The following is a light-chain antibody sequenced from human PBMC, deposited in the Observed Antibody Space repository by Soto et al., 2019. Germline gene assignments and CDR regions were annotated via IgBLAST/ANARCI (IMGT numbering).Light chain of an antibody. Sequence: EIVMTQSPATLSVSPGERATLSCRASQSVRDNLAWYQQKPGQPPRLLIYGSSIRATCIPGRFSGSGSDTEFTLTISSLQSEDFAVYFCQQYDNWPLTFGGGTKVELK. J-gene: IGKJ4*01. CDR2: GSS. CDR1: QSVRDN. V-gene: IGKV3-15*01. CDR3: QQYDNWPLT.